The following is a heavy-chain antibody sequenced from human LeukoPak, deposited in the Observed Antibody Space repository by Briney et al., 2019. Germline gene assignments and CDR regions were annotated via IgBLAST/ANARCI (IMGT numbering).Heavy chain of an antibody. D-gene: IGHD1-26*01. CDR1: GGTFSSYG. CDR3: ARAGVVGAPAWVDV. CDR2: ISGYNGNT. V-gene: IGHV1-18*01. J-gene: IGHJ6*02. Sequence: GASVKVSCKASGGTFSSYGISWVRQAPGQGLEWMGWISGYNGNTDYAQKLQGRVTMTTDTSTSTAYMELRSLRSDDTAVYYCARAGVVGAPAWVDVWGQGTTVTVS.